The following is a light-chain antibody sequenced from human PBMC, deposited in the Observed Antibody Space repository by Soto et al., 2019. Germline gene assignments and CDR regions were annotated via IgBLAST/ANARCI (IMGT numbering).Light chain of an antibody. CDR1: QSVSSNY. CDR2: GAS. Sequence: EIVLTLSPGTLSLSPGQRATLSCRASQSVSSNYLAWYQQKPGQAPRLLIYGASSRATGIPDRFSGSGSGTDSTLTISRLEPEDFAVYYCQQYGSSPWTFGQGTKVDIK. CDR3: QQYGSSPWT. V-gene: IGKV3-20*01. J-gene: IGKJ1*01.